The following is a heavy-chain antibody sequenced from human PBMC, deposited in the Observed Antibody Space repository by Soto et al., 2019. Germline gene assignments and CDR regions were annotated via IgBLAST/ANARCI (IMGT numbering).Heavy chain of an antibody. D-gene: IGHD6-13*01. Sequence: PSGTLSLTCIVSGGSISEKYWNWVRQPPGKGLEWIGLIFANGRTDYNPSLKSRVTMSVDASKNQFSLRLTSMTAADTAVHYCVASLAASGLNWLDPWGRGTLVTVSS. CDR2: IFANGRT. V-gene: IGHV4-4*07. J-gene: IGHJ5*02. CDR1: GGSISEKY. CDR3: VASLAASGLNWLDP.